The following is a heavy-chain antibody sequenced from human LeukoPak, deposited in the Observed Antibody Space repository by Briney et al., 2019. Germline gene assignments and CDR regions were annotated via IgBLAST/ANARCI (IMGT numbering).Heavy chain of an antibody. CDR2: INSDGN. CDR3: ARVYTFGTLDY. CDR1: GFTLSTYW. J-gene: IGHJ4*02. D-gene: IGHD3-16*01. Sequence: GGSLRLSCAASGFTLSTYWIHWVRQPPGKGLVWVSRINSDGNSFADSVKGRFTISRDNAKNTVYLQMNSLRAEDTAVYFCARVYTFGTLDYWGQGALVTVSS. V-gene: IGHV3-74*01.